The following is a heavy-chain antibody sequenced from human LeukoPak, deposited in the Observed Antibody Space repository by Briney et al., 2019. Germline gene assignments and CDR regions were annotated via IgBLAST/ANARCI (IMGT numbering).Heavy chain of an antibody. CDR3: ARPYCSGGSCYDY. V-gene: IGHV1-2*04. J-gene: IGHJ4*02. Sequence: ASVKVSCKASGYTFTGYYMHWVRQAPGQGLEWMGWINPNSGGTNYAQKFQGWVTMTRDTSISTAYMELSRLRSDDTAVYYCARPYCSGGSCYDYWGQGTLVTVSS. CDR2: INPNSGGT. CDR1: GYTFTGYY. D-gene: IGHD2-15*01.